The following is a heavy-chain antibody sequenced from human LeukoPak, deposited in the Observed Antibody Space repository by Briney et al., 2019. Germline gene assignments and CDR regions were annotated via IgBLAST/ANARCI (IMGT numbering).Heavy chain of an antibody. V-gene: IGHV1-69*05. CDR1: GGTFSSYA. D-gene: IGHD2-15*01. Sequence: SVKVSCKASGGTFSSYAISWVRQAPGQGLGWMGGIIPIFGTANYAQKFQGRVTITTDESTSTAYMELSSLRSEDTAVYYCAGGSIYCSGGSCYRYYFDYWGQGTLVTVS. CDR2: IIPIFGTA. J-gene: IGHJ4*02. CDR3: AGGSIYCSGGSCYRYYFDY.